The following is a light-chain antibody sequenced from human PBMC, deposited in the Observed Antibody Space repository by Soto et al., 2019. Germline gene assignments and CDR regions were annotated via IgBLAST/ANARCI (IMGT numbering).Light chain of an antibody. CDR2: GDN. J-gene: IGLJ2*01. CDR1: GSSIGTNT. V-gene: IGLV1-44*01. Sequence: QAVVTQPPSASGTPGQRVTISCSGSGSSIGTNTVNWYRQLPGTAPKLLIYGDNRRPSGVPDRFSGSKSGTSASLAISGLQSEDEADYYCAAWDGSLNNVLFGGGTKVTVL. CDR3: AAWDGSLNNVL.